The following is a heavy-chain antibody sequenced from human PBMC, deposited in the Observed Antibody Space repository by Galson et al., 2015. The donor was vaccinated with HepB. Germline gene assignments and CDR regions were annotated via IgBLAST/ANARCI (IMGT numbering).Heavy chain of an antibody. J-gene: IGHJ4*02. CDR1: GFTFSNYG. CDR3: ARGFLEWLSPDDF. D-gene: IGHD3-3*01. Sequence: SLRLSCAASGFTFSNYGMHWVRQAPGKGLEWVAVIWYDGSNKYYADSVKGRFTISRDNSKNTLYLQMNSLRVEDTAVYYCARGFLEWLSPDDFWGQGTLVTVSS. CDR2: IWYDGSNK. V-gene: IGHV3-33*01.